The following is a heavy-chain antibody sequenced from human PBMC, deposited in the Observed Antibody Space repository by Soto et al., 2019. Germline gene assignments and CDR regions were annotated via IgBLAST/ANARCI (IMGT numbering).Heavy chain of an antibody. V-gene: IGHV1-18*01. CDR1: GYAVSLYG. D-gene: IGHD6-13*01. CDR2: INPYNGNT. J-gene: IGHJ4*02. Sequence: SVKSSYNPLGYAVSLYGTIWERPAPGQGLEWMAWINPYNGNTTYSEKFLGRATVTTDTYTATAYIEVRSLTSDDTAVFYCARVGVGLAAPRVWRYGVQGSPVTVSS. CDR3: ARVGVGLAAPRVWRY.